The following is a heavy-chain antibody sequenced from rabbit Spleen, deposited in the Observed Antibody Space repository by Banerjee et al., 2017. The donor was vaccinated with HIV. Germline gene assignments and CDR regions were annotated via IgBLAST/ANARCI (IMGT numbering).Heavy chain of an antibody. J-gene: IGHJ6*01. V-gene: IGHV1S45*01. Sequence: QEQLVESGGDLVKPGASLTLTCTASGFDLSSYYYMCWVRQAPGKGLEWIACIDDGSSGSTYYASWAKGRFTISKTSSTTVTLQMTSLTVADTATYFCARDTGSSFSSYGMDLWGQGTLVTVS. CDR1: GFDLSSYYY. CDR2: IDDGSSGST. CDR3: ARDTGSSFSSYGMDL. D-gene: IGHD8-1*01.